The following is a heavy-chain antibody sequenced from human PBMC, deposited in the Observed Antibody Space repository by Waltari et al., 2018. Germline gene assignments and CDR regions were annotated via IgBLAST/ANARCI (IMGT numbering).Heavy chain of an antibody. V-gene: IGHV3-9*01. CDR3: AKGVYDYGVSPYYYYGMDV. CDR2: ISWNSGSI. CDR1: GFTFDDYA. Sequence: EVQLVKSGGGLVQPGRSLRLSCAASGFTFDDYAMHWVRQAPGKGLEWVSGISWNSGSIGYADSVKGRFTISRDNAKNSLYLQMNSLRAEDTALYYCAKGVYDYGVSPYYYYGMDVWGQGTTVTVSS. D-gene: IGHD4-17*01. J-gene: IGHJ6*02.